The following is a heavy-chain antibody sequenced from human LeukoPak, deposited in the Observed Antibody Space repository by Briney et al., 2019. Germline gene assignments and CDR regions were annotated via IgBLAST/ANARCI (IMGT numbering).Heavy chain of an antibody. V-gene: IGHV1-69*05. CDR1: GGTFSSYA. J-gene: IGHJ4*02. CDR3: ASSFYDFWSGSGDY. CDR2: IIPIFGTA. Sequence: SVKVSCKASGGTFSSYAISWVRQAPGQGREWMGGIIPIFGTANYAQKFQGRVTITTDESTSTAYMELSSLRSEDTAVYYCASSFYDFWSGSGDYWGQGTLVTVSS. D-gene: IGHD3-3*01.